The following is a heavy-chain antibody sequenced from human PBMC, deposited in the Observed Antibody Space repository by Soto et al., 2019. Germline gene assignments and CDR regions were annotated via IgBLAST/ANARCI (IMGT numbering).Heavy chain of an antibody. CDR1: GYTFTSYN. Sequence: QVQLVQSGAAVKKPGASVKVSCKASGYTFTSYNINWVRQASGQGLEWLGWMNPNSGNTGYAQTFQDRITLTRDTSITTAYMELSSLRSGDTAVYFCVREYSSSQRGGKNGMDVWGQGTTVTVSS. V-gene: IGHV1-8*01. D-gene: IGHD6-6*01. CDR2: MNPNSGNT. CDR3: VREYSSSQRGGKNGMDV. J-gene: IGHJ6*02.